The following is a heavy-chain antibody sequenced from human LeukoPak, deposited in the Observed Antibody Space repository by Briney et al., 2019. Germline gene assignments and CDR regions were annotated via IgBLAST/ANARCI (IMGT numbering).Heavy chain of an antibody. Sequence: GGSLRLSCVASGFTFTNAWMTWVRQSPGMGLEWDGRIKSKTNGGTSEYAAPVKGRFAISRDDSKNTLYLQMNSLKPEDTAMYYCTTHSVTVTGTHFWGQGALVTVSS. D-gene: IGHD6-19*01. CDR3: TTHSVTVTGTHF. J-gene: IGHJ4*01. V-gene: IGHV3-15*07. CDR1: GFTFTNAW. CDR2: IKSKTNGGTS.